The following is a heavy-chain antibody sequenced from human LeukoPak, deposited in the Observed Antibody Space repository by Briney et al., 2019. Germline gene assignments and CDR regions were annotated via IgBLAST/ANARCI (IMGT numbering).Heavy chain of an antibody. D-gene: IGHD3-16*01. CDR1: GFTLRSYA. J-gene: IGHJ4*02. CDR3: AKEVADLTLAVSHWGYFDY. Sequence: PGGSLRLSCGASGFTLRSYAMSWVRQAPGKGLEWVSAISGSGGSTYSADSVKGRFTTSRDNSKNTLYLQINSLRAEDTAVYYCAKEVADLTLAVSHWGYFDYWGQGTLVTVSS. V-gene: IGHV3-23*01. CDR2: ISGSGGST.